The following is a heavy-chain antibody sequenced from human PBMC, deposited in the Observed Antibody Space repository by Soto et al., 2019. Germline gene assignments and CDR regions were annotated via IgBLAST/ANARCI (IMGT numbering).Heavy chain of an antibody. Sequence: GGSMRLSCAASGFTFSSYSMSWVRPTTGKGLEWVSAISGSGGSTYYADSVKGRFTISRDNSKNTLYLQMNSLRAEDTAVCYCAKDYYYDSSGPDEAFDIWGQGTMVTVSS. CDR2: ISGSGGST. J-gene: IGHJ3*02. V-gene: IGHV3-23*01. CDR3: AKDYYYDSSGPDEAFDI. CDR1: GFTFSSYS. D-gene: IGHD3-22*01.